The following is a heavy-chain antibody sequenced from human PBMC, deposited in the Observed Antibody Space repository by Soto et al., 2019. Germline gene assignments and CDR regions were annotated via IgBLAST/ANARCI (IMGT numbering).Heavy chain of an antibody. J-gene: IGHJ4*02. Sequence: SETLSLTCTVPGGSISSGGYYWSWIRQHPGKGLEWIGYIYYSGSTYYNPSLKSRVTISVDTSKNQFSLKLSSVTAADTAVYYCARWGCSSTSCYTDYWGQGTLVTVSS. CDR3: ARWGCSSTSCYTDY. V-gene: IGHV4-31*03. CDR2: IYYSGST. D-gene: IGHD2-2*01. CDR1: GGSISSGGYY.